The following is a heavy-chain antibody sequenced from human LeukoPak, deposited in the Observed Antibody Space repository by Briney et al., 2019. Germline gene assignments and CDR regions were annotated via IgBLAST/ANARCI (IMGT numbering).Heavy chain of an antibody. J-gene: IGHJ4*02. CDR3: AKAHTYYYDSSGDYPYFDY. V-gene: IGHV3-23*01. CDR1: GFTFSRYA. D-gene: IGHD3-22*01. Sequence: GGSLRLACAASGFTFSRYAMSWVRQAPGKGLEWVSGISGSGGATYYADSVKGRLTISRDNSKNTLYLQMNSLRAEDTAVYYCAKAHTYYYDSSGDYPYFDYWGQGTLVAVSS. CDR2: ISGSGGAT.